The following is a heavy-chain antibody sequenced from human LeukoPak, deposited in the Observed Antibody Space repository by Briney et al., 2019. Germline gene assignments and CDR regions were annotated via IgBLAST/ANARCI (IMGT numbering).Heavy chain of an antibody. CDR2: INPNSGGT. V-gene: IGHV1-2*02. D-gene: IGHD5-12*01. J-gene: IGHJ4*02. Sequence: ASVKVSCKASGYTFTGYYMHWVRQAPGQGLEWMVWINPNSGGTNYAQKFQGRVTMTRDTSISTAYMELSRLRSDDTAVYYCARVEVVATIPFDYWGQGTLVTVSS. CDR1: GYTFTGYY. CDR3: ARVEVVATIPFDY.